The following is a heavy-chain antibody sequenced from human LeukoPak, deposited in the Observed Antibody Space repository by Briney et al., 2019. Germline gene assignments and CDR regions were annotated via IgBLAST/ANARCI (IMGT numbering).Heavy chain of an antibody. CDR1: GGSISSDY. Sequence: SETLSLTCTVSGGSISSDYWSWIRQPPGKGLEWIGYIYYSGSTNYNPSLKRRVTISEDTSKNQFSLKLTSVTAADTAVYYCARIDSSSWSNWFDPWGQGTLVTVSS. J-gene: IGHJ5*02. CDR3: ARIDSSSWSNWFDP. CDR2: IYYSGST. D-gene: IGHD6-13*01. V-gene: IGHV4-59*08.